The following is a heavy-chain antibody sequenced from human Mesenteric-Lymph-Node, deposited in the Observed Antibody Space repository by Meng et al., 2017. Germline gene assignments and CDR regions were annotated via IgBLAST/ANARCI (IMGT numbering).Heavy chain of an antibody. D-gene: IGHD6-19*01. V-gene: IGHV1-46*01. J-gene: IGHJ4*02. CDR3: ARDQTDIAVAGRYFDY. CDR2: INPSGGST. CDR1: GYNFTSYY. Sequence: ASSKVSCKASGYNFTSYYMHWVRQAPGQGLEWMGIINPSGGSTSYAQKFQGRVTMTRDTSTSTVYMELSSLRSEDTAVYYCARDQTDIAVAGRYFDYWGQGTLVTVAS.